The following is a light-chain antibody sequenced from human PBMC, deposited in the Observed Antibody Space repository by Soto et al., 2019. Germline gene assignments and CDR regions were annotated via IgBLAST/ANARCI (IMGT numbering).Light chain of an antibody. Sequence: DIQMTQSPSSLSASVEDRVIITCRASQSISNHLNWYQQKPGKAPKLLIFAASSLENGVPSRFSGSGSGTEFTLTITGLQPDDFATDYCQQYNTYWTFGQGTKVEI. J-gene: IGKJ1*01. CDR1: QSISNH. V-gene: IGKV1-17*01. CDR2: AAS. CDR3: QQYNTYWT.